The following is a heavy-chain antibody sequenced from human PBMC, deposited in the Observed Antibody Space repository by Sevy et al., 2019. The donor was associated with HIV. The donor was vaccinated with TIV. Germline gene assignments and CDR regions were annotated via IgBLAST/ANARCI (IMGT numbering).Heavy chain of an antibody. V-gene: IGHV3-23*01. J-gene: IGHJ6*02. Sequence: GSLRLSCAASGFTFSSYAMSWVRQAPGKGLEWVSAISGSGGSTYYADSVKGRFTISRDNSKNTLYLQMNSLRAEDTAVYYCANKWGSRSYYQGYYYGMDVWGQGTTVTVSS. CDR3: ANKWGSRSYYQGYYYGMDV. CDR2: ISGSGGST. CDR1: GFTFSSYA. D-gene: IGHD1-26*01.